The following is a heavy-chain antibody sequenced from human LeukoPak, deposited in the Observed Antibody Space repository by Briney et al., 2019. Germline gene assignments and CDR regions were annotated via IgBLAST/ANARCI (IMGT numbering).Heavy chain of an antibody. Sequence: GGSLRLSCAASGFTVSSNYMSWVRQAPGKGLEWVSVIYSGGSTYYADSVKGRFTTSRDNSKNTLYLQMNSLRAEDTAVYYCARDREDYYFDYWGQGTLVTVSS. CDR1: GFTVSSNY. V-gene: IGHV3-66*01. CDR3: ARDREDYYFDY. J-gene: IGHJ4*02. CDR2: IYSGGST.